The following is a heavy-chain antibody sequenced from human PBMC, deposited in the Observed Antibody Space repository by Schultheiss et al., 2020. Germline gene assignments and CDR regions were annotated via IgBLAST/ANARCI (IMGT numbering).Heavy chain of an antibody. D-gene: IGHD3-10*01. Sequence: ASVKVSCKASGGTFSSYAISWVRQAPGQGLEWMGWISAYNGNTNYAQKFQGRVTITRDTSASTAYMELSSLRSEDTAVYYCARDKGITISTYAFDIWGQGTMVTVSS. V-gene: IGHV1-18*01. CDR3: ARDKGITISTYAFDI. J-gene: IGHJ3*02. CDR1: GGTFSSYA. CDR2: ISAYNGNT.